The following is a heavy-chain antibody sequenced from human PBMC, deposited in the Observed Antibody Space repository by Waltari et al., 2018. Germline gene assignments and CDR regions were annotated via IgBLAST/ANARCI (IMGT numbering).Heavy chain of an antibody. V-gene: IGHV4-39*07. CDR3: ARDLNGVYYGSGSYYADY. D-gene: IGHD3-10*01. CDR2: IYYSGST. Sequence: QLQLQESGPGLVKPSETLSLTCTVSGGSISSSSYYWGWIRQPPGRGLEWIGSIYYSGSTYYNPSLKSRVTISVDTSKNQFSLKLSSVTAADTAMYYCARDLNGVYYGSGSYYADYWGQGTLVTVSS. J-gene: IGHJ4*02. CDR1: GGSISSSSYY.